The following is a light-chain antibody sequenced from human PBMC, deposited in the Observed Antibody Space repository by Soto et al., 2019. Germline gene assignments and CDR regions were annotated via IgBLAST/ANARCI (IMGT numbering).Light chain of an antibody. CDR2: AAS. CDR3: QQSYSTPLLT. CDR1: QSISSY. V-gene: IGKV1-39*01. Sequence: DIQMTQSPSSLSASVGDRVTITCRASQSISSYLNWYQQKPGKAPKLLIYAASSLQSGVPSRFSGSGSGTGFTLTISSLQPEDFATYYCQQSYSTPLLTFGGGTKVEIK. J-gene: IGKJ4*01.